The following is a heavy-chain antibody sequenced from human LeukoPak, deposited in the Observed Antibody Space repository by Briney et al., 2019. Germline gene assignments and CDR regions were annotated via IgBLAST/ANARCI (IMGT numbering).Heavy chain of an antibody. J-gene: IGHJ6*03. CDR1: GFTFSNYA. V-gene: IGHV3-23*01. Sequence: GGSLRLSCAASGFTFSNYALHWVRQAPGKGLEWVSAISGSGGSTYYADSVKGRFAISRDNSKNTLYLQMNSLRAEDTAVYYCARPNYYYYMDVWGKGTTVTISS. CDR3: ARPNYYYYMDV. CDR2: ISGSGGST.